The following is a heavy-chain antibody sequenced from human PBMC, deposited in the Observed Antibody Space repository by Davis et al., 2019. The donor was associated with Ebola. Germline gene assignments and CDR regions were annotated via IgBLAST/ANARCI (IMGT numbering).Heavy chain of an antibody. J-gene: IGHJ4*02. CDR2: ISSSSYI. V-gene: IGHV3-21*01. CDR1: GFTFSSYS. D-gene: IGHD3-10*01. Sequence: GESLKISCAASGFTFSSYSMNWVRQAPGKGLEWVSSISSSSYIYYADSVKGRFTISRDNAKNSLYLQMNSLRAEDTAVYYCARDITMVRGFPDYWGQGTLVTVSS. CDR3: ARDITMVRGFPDY.